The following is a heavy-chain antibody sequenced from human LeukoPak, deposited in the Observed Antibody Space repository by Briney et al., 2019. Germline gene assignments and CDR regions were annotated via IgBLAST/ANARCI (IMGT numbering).Heavy chain of an antibody. Sequence: GGSLRLFCGAYAFGGRSNYVSWVRQAPGKGLEWISIIYSGGSTYYADSVKGRFTISRDNSKNTLYLQMRSLGPEDTAVHYCARGRGWNYFDYWGLGTLVTVSS. CDR3: ARGRGWNYFDY. CDR1: AFGGRSNY. CDR2: IYSGGST. J-gene: IGHJ4*02. V-gene: IGHV3-66*02. D-gene: IGHD6-19*01.